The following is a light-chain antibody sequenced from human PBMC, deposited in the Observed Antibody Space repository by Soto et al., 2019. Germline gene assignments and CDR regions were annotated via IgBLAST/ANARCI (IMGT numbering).Light chain of an antibody. CDR3: QHLNSYPAIP. CDR2: AAS. Sequence: DIQLTQSPSFLSASVGDRITIDCRASQGIITYLAWYQQKPGKAPKLLIYAASTLESGVPSMFSGSGSGTEFTLTISSLQPEYFATYYCQHLNSYPAIPFGQGTRRESK. J-gene: IGKJ5*01. CDR1: QGIITY. V-gene: IGKV1-9*01.